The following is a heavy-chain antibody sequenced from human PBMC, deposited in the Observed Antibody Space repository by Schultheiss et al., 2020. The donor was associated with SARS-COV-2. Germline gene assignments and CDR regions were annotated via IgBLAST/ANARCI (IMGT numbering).Heavy chain of an antibody. CDR3: ATLAVAGTYYFYGRDV. Sequence: GGSLRLSCAASGFTFSSYAMSWVRQAPGKGLEWVSAISGSGGSTYYADSVKGRFTISRDNSKNTLYLQMNSLRAEDTAVYFCATLAVAGTYYFYGRDVWGQGTTVTVSS. D-gene: IGHD6-19*01. V-gene: IGHV3-23*01. CDR1: GFTFSSYA. J-gene: IGHJ6*02. CDR2: ISGSGGST.